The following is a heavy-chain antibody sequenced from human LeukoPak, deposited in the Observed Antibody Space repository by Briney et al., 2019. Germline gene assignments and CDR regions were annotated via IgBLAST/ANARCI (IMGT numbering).Heavy chain of an antibody. CDR1: GFTFSSYA. J-gene: IGHJ4*02. D-gene: IGHD2-15*01. CDR2: ISGSGGST. Sequence: PGGSLRLSCAASGFTFSSYAMGWVRQAPGKGLEWVSAISGSGGSTYYADSVKGRFTISRDNSKNTLYLQMNSLRAEDTAVYYCAKGLGPLAATPLDYWGQGTLVTVSS. V-gene: IGHV3-23*01. CDR3: AKGLGPLAATPLDY.